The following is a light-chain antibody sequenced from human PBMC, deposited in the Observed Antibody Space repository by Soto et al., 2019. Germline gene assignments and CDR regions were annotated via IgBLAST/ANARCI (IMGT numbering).Light chain of an antibody. CDR1: QSINSN. CDR3: QQYNDWPKT. Sequence: EIVMTQSPATLYVSPGERATLSCRASQSINSNLAWYQQKPCQAPRLLIYGASTRATGIPARFSGSGSGTEFTLTINRRQSEDFAVYYCQQYNDWPKTFGQGTKVEIK. CDR2: GAS. J-gene: IGKJ1*01. V-gene: IGKV3-15*01.